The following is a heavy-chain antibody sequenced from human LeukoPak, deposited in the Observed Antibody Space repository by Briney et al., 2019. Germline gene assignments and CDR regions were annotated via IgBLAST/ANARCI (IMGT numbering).Heavy chain of an antibody. J-gene: IGHJ4*02. CDR1: GFTFSDYY. CDR3: ARGTLNIPGEHGAFDY. V-gene: IGHV3-11*04. D-gene: IGHD1-14*01. Sequence: GGSLRLSCAASGFTFSDYYMSWIRQAPGKGLEWVSYISSSGSSIYYADSVKGGFTISRDNAKNSLYLQMNSLRAEDTAVYYCARGTLNIPGEHGAFDYWGQGTLVTVSS. CDR2: ISSSGSSI.